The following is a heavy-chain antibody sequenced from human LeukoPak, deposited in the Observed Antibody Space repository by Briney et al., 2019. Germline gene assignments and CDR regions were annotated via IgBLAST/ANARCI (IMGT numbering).Heavy chain of an antibody. CDR3: ARVYYDFWSGPYDAFDI. J-gene: IGHJ3*02. V-gene: IGHV3-21*01. CDR2: ISSSSYI. D-gene: IGHD3-3*01. Sequence: GGSLRLSCAASGFTFSSYSMNWVRQAPGKGLEWVSCISSSSYIYYADSVKGRFTISRDNAKNSLYLQMNSLRVEDTAVYYCARVYYDFWSGPYDAFDIWGQGTMVTVSS. CDR1: GFTFSSYS.